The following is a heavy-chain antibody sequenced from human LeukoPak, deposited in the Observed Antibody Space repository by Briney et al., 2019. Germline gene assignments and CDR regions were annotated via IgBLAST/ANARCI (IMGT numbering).Heavy chain of an antibody. D-gene: IGHD3-22*01. CDR2: ISSSGSTI. Sequence: GGSLRLSYAASGFTFSDYYMSWIRQAPGKGLEWVSYISSSGSTIYYADSVKDRFTISRDNAKNSLYLQMNSLRAEDTAVYYCAREGYYDSSGYYQHAFDIWGQGTMVTVST. CDR1: GFTFSDYY. CDR3: AREGYYDSSGYYQHAFDI. V-gene: IGHV3-11*01. J-gene: IGHJ3*02.